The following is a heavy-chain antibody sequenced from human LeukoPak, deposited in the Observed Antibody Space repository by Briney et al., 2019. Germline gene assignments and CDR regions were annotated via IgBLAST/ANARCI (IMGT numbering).Heavy chain of an antibody. CDR1: GVPFSNYY. V-gene: IGHV4-34*01. CDR2: INHSGYT. J-gene: IGHJ4*02. D-gene: IGHD1-14*01. CDR3: TRAVAGHPD. Sequence: SETLSLTCGVSGVPFSNYYWSWFRQSPSQGLEWIGEINHSGYTNYNPSLKSRVTMSIDTSKNQFSLKLTSVTAADAGVYYCTRAVAGHPDWGQGTLVTVSS.